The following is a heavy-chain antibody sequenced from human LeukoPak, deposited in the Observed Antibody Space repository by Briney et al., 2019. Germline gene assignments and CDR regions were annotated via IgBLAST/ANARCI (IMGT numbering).Heavy chain of an antibody. V-gene: IGHV4-39*07. CDR1: GASISSSSYY. CDR3: VRAKGDY. CDR2: FSYSGST. Sequence: SETLSLTCSVSGASISSSSYYWGWIRQPPGKGLEWIGSFSYSGSTYYNSSLKSRVTISVDTSNNQFSLRLNSVTAADTAVYYCVRAKGDYWGQGTLVTVSS. J-gene: IGHJ4*02.